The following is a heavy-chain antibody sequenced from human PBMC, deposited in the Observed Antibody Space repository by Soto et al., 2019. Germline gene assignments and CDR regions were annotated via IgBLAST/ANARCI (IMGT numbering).Heavy chain of an antibody. J-gene: IGHJ4*02. CDR1: GFTFSSYA. D-gene: IGHD3-9*01. Sequence: GGSLRLSCAASGFTFSSYAMSWVRQAPGKGLEWVSAISGSGGSTYYADSVKGRFTISRDNSKNTLYLQMNSLRAEDTAVYYCAKDRLRYFDWLPPNDYWGQGTLVTVSS. V-gene: IGHV3-23*01. CDR3: AKDRLRYFDWLPPNDY. CDR2: ISGSGGST.